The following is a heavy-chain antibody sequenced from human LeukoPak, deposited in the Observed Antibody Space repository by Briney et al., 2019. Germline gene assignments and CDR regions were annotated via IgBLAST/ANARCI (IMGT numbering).Heavy chain of an antibody. J-gene: IGHJ1*01. D-gene: IGHD6-19*01. CDR2: IYYSGST. Sequence: SETLSLTCTVSGGSISSYYWSWIRQPPGKGLEWIGYIYYSGSTNYNPSLKSRVTISVDTSKNQFSLKLSSVTAADTAVYYCAGQWLVRDRYFQHWGQGTLVTVS. V-gene: IGHV4-59*08. CDR3: AGQWLVRDRYFQH. CDR1: GGSISSYY.